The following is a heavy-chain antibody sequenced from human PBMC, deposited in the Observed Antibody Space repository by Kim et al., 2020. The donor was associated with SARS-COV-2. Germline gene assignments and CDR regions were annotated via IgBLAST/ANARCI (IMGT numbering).Heavy chain of an antibody. Sequence: GGSLRLSCAASGFKVDGYWMTWVRQAPGKGLEWVANINQDGGEKFYVDSLKGRFTVSRDNTKNSLYLHLDSLRAKDTAVYYCARGSGGIEYYYGMDVWGQGATVTVS. J-gene: IGHJ6*02. CDR2: INQDGGEK. D-gene: IGHD3-16*01. V-gene: IGHV3-7*01. CDR1: GFKVDGYW. CDR3: ARGSGGIEYYYGMDV.